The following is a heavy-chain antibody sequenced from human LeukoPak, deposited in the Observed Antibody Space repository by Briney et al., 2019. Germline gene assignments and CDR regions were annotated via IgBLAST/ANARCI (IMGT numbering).Heavy chain of an antibody. CDR3: ARWQYTISSGWFDP. Sequence: SETLSLTCAVYGGSFSGYYWSWIRQPPGKGLEWIGSVYYSGGTNYNPSLQSRVTISVDPSKTQFSLKLSSVTAADTAVYYCARWQYTISSGWFDPWGQGTLVTVSS. CDR2: VYYSGGT. V-gene: IGHV4-59*08. CDR1: GGSFSGYY. D-gene: IGHD6-6*01. J-gene: IGHJ5*02.